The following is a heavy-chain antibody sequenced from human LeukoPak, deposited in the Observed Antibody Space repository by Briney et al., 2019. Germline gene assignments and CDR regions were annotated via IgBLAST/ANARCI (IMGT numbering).Heavy chain of an antibody. J-gene: IGHJ4*02. V-gene: IGHV1-8*03. Sequence: GASVKVSCKASGYTFTSYDINWVRQATGQGLEWMGWMNPNSGNTGYAQKFQGRVTITRNTSISTAYMELSSLRSEDTAVYYCASSSKEFGGYQLLLYSDYWGQGTLVTVSS. D-gene: IGHD2-2*01. CDR2: MNPNSGNT. CDR1: GYTFTSYD. CDR3: ASSSKEFGGYQLLLYSDY.